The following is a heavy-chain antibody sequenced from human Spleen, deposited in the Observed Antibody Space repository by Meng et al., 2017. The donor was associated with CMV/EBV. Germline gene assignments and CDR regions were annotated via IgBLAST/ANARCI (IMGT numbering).Heavy chain of an antibody. V-gene: IGHV3-13*01. CDR3: ARGASSGFDP. D-gene: IGHD3-10*01. CDR2: IATAGDT. J-gene: IGHJ5*02. Sequence: GESLKISCAASGFTFSSYDMHWVRQPTGKGLEWVSAIATAGDTFYTGSVKGRFTISRQNAKNSLYLQMNSLRAGDTAIYYCARGASSGFDPWGQGTLVTVSS. CDR1: GFTFSSYD.